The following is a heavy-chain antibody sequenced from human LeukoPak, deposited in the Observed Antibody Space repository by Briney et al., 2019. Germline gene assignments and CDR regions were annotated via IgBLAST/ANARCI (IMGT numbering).Heavy chain of an antibody. CDR1: GYTFTGYY. J-gene: IGHJ4*02. V-gene: IGHV1-2*02. CDR3: ARDCSSTSCYGEPRLTY. Sequence: ASVKVSCKASGYTFTGYYMHWVRQAPGQGLEWMRWINPNSGGTNYAQKSQGRVTMTRDTSISTAYMELSRLRSDDTAVYYCARDCSSTSCYGEPRLTYWGQGILVTVSS. D-gene: IGHD2-2*01. CDR2: INPNSGGT.